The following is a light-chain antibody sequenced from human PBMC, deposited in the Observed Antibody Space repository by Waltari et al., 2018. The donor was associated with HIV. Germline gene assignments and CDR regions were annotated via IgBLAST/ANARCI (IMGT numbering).Light chain of an antibody. J-gene: IGKJ1*01. Sequence: EIVLTQSPGTLSLSPGARATLSCRASQSVSTSYLALYQQKPGQAPRLFIFGASSRATGIPDRFSGSGSGTDFTLTISRLEPEDFAVYYCQQYGSSPWTFGQGTKVEIK. CDR1: QSVSTSY. CDR2: GAS. V-gene: IGKV3-20*01. CDR3: QQYGSSPWT.